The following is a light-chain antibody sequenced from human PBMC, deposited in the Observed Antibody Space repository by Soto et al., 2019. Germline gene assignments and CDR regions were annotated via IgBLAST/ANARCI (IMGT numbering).Light chain of an antibody. CDR3: QQSNDWPWT. Sequence: EIVLTQSPGTLSLSPGERATLSCRASQSVSNNYLAWYQQKPGQAPRLLISDASNRATGIPARFSGSGSGTEFTLTISSLQSEDFALYYCQQSNDWPWTFGQGTKVDIK. V-gene: IGKV3-15*01. J-gene: IGKJ1*01. CDR1: QSVSNN. CDR2: DAS.